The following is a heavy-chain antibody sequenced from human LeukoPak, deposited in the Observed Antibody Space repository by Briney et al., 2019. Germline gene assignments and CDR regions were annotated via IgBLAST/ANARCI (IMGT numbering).Heavy chain of an antibody. V-gene: IGHV1-46*01. D-gene: IGHD6-13*01. J-gene: IGHJ3*02. CDR3: ARYGFSSSWQGGWHAFDI. CDR2: INPTFGDS. Sequence: GASVKVSCKASGYTLTSYYMQWVRQVPGQGLEWMGIINPTFGDSIYAQKFQGRVTMTRDMSTSTVYMELSSLRSDDTDVYYCARYGFSSSWQGGWHAFDIWGQGTMVTVSS. CDR1: GYTLTSYY.